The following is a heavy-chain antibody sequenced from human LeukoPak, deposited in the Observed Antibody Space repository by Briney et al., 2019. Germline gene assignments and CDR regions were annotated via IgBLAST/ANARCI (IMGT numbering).Heavy chain of an antibody. CDR3: ARGEVPRIAVAIYYYYSGMDV. V-gene: IGHV1-69*13. J-gene: IGHJ6*02. D-gene: IGHD6-19*01. CDR2: IISIFGTA. Sequence: AAVKVSCKASGGTFSSYAISWVRQAPGQGLEWMGGIISIFGTANYAQKFQGRVTITADESTSTAYMELSSLISEDTAVYYCARGEVPRIAVAIYYYYSGMDVWGQGTTVTASS. CDR1: GGTFSSYA.